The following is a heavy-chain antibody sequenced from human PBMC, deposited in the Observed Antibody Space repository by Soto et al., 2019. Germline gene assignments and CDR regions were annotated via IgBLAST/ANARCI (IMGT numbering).Heavy chain of an antibody. D-gene: IGHD5-18*01. J-gene: IGHJ5*02. CDR3: GRVRVDKAEGWFDP. V-gene: IGHV5-10-1*01. Sequence: SLKISCKASGYSFTTYWITWVRQMPGKGLEWMGRIDPSDSYANYSPSFQGHVTISADKSINTAYLQWSSLKASDTAIYYCGRVRVDKAEGWFDPWGQGTLVTVSS. CDR1: GYSFTTYW. CDR2: IDPSDSYA.